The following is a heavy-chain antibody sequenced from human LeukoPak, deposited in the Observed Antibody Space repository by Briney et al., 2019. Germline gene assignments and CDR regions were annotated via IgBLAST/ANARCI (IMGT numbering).Heavy chain of an antibody. D-gene: IGHD3-10*01. Sequence: PGGSLRLSCAASGFTFSSYWMNWVRQAPGKGLEWVANIKRDGNEKIYVDSVKGRFSISRDNAKNSLYLQMDSLRAEDTAVYYCAKEGAYPIITYDSWGQGALVTVSS. V-gene: IGHV3-7*01. CDR3: AKEGAYPIITYDS. J-gene: IGHJ5*01. CDR1: GFTFSSYW. CDR2: IKRDGNEK.